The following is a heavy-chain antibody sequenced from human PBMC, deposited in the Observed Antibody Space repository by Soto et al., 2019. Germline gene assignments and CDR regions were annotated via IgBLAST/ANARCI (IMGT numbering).Heavy chain of an antibody. Sequence: SETLSLTCTVYGGSFSGYYWNWIRQPPGKGLEWIGEINHSGSTNYNPSLKSRVTISVDTSKNHFSLKLSSVTAADTAVYYCATQEVGGSYVYTFDPWGQGTLVTVSS. CDR2: INHSGST. D-gene: IGHD1-26*01. V-gene: IGHV4-34*01. J-gene: IGHJ5*02. CDR3: ATQEVGGSYVYTFDP. CDR1: GGSFSGYY.